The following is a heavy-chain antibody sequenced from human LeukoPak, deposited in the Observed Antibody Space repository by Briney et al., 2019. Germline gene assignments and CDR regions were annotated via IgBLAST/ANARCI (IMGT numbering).Heavy chain of an antibody. CDR2: VNSDGSTT. Sequence: PGGSLRLSCAASGFXFSNYWMHWVRQAPGKGLVWVSRVNSDGSTTNYADSVKGRFTISRDNAENTLYMRMNSLRPEDTAVYYCARGYYSSSRIDYWGQGTLVTVSS. V-gene: IGHV3-74*01. CDR3: ARGYYSSSRIDY. CDR1: GFXFSNYW. D-gene: IGHD6-13*01. J-gene: IGHJ4*02.